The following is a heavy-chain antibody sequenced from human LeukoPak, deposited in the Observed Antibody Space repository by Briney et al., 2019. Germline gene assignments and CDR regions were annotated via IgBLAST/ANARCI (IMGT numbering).Heavy chain of an antibody. J-gene: IGHJ6*03. CDR1: GFTFSSYS. CDR2: ISSSSSYI. V-gene: IGHV3-21*01. CDR3: ARYCSSTSCYYDYYYMDV. D-gene: IGHD2-2*01. Sequence: GGSLRLSCVASGFTFSSYSMNWVRQAPGKGLEWVSSISSSSSYIYYADSVKGRFTISRDNAKNSLYLQMSSLRAEDTAVYYCARYCSSTSCYYDYYYMDVWGKGTTVTVSS.